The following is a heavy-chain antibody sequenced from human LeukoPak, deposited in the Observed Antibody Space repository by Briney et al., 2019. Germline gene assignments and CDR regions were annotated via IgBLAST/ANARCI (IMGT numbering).Heavy chain of an antibody. CDR2: ISSSSSYI. CDR3: ARDARRDGYNPFDY. V-gene: IGHV3-21*01. D-gene: IGHD5-24*01. CDR1: GFTFSSYS. J-gene: IGHJ4*02. Sequence: GGSLRLSCAASGFTFSSYSMSWVRQAPGKGLEWVSSISSSSSYIYYADSVKGRFTISRDNAKNSLYLQMNSLRAEDTAVYYCARDARRDGYNPFDYWGQGTLVTVSS.